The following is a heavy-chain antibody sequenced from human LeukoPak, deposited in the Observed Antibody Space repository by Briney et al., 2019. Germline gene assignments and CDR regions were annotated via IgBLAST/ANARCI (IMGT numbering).Heavy chain of an antibody. CDR1: GFTFSSYG. D-gene: IGHD1-26*01. J-gene: IGHJ4*02. Sequence: GGSLRLSCAASGFTFSSYGMHWVRQAPGKGLEWVAVISYDGSNKYYADSVKGRLTISRDNSKNTLYLQMNSLRADDTAVYYCANHGVYSGSYSMDVWGQGTLVTVSS. CDR3: ANHGVYSGSYSMDV. V-gene: IGHV3-30*18. CDR2: ISYDGSNK.